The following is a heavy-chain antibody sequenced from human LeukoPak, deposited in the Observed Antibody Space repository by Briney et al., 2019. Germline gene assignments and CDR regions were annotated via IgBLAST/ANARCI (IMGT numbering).Heavy chain of an antibody. CDR1: GFTFSTYA. D-gene: IGHD2-15*01. Sequence: GGSLRLSCATSGFTFSTYAMHWVRQAPGEGLEWVAVIWYDGSNEHYADSVKGRFTISRDNSRNTLYLQMNSLRGKDTAVYYCAREVDCSGGRCYRGEFDYWGQGTLVTVSS. CDR3: AREVDCSGGRCYRGEFDY. J-gene: IGHJ4*02. V-gene: IGHV3-33*01. CDR2: IWYDGSNE.